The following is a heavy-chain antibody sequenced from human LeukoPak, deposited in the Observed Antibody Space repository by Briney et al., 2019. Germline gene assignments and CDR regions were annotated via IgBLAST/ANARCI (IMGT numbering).Heavy chain of an antibody. Sequence: SETLSLTCAVSGGSISSSNWWSWVRQPPGKGLEWIGEIYHSGSTNYNPSLKSRVTISVDKSKNQFSLKLSSVTAADTAVYYCARRRESYYDSSGYLAYYFDYWGQGTLVTVSS. CDR2: IYHSGST. J-gene: IGHJ4*02. CDR1: GGSISSSNW. D-gene: IGHD3-22*01. V-gene: IGHV4-4*02. CDR3: ARRRESYYDSSGYLAYYFDY.